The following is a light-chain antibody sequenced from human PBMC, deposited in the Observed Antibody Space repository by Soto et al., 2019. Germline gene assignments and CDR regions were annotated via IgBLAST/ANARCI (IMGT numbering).Light chain of an antibody. CDR3: QQYKDWPLT. J-gene: IGKJ1*01. Sequence: EIVMTQSPATLSVSPGERATLSCRASQSVSSTLAWYQQKPGQAPRLLIYGASTRATVIPARFSGSGSGTEFTLTISSLQSEDFAVYYCQQYKDWPLTFGQGTKVEIK. CDR1: QSVSST. V-gene: IGKV3-15*01. CDR2: GAS.